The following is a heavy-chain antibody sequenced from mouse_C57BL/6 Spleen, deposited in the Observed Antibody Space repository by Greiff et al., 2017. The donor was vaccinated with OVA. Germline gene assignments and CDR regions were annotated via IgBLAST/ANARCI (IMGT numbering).Heavy chain of an antibody. D-gene: IGHD1-1*01. V-gene: IGHV1-61*01. J-gene: IGHJ2*01. CDR3: ARGHGSNCFDY. CDR2: IYPSDSET. CDR1: GYTFTSYW. Sequence: QVQLQQPGAELVRPGSSVKLSCKASGYTFTSYWMDWVKQRSGQGLEWIGNIYPSDSETHYNQKFKDKATLTVDKSSSTAYMQLSSLTSEDSAVYYCARGHGSNCFDYWGQGTTLTVSS.